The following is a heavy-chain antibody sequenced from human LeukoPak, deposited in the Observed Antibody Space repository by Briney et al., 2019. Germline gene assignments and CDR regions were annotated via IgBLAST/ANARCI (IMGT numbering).Heavy chain of an antibody. D-gene: IGHD2-21*01. CDR2: ISGSGGST. J-gene: IGHJ4*02. CDR3: AKDVVSVTPYYFDC. V-gene: IGHV3-23*01. Sequence: GGSLRLSCAAPGFTFSSYSVSWVRQAPGKGVGWGSAISGSGGSTYYADSVKGRFTISRDNSKNTLYLQMNSLRAEDTALYYCAKDVVSVTPYYFDCWGQGTLVTVSS. CDR1: GFTFSSYS.